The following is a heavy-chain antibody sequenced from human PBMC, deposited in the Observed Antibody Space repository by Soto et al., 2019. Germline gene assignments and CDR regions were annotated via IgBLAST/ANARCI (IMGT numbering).Heavy chain of an antibody. CDR2: ISYDGSNK. Sequence: PGGSLRLSCAASGFTFSSYAMHWVRQAPGKGLEWVAVISYDGSNKYYADSVKGRFTISRDNSKNTLYLQMNSLRAEDTAVYYCARVVTAISVYYYYGMDVWGQGTTVTVSS. CDR3: ARVVTAISVYYYYGMDV. D-gene: IGHD2-21*02. V-gene: IGHV3-30-3*01. J-gene: IGHJ6*02. CDR1: GFTFSSYA.